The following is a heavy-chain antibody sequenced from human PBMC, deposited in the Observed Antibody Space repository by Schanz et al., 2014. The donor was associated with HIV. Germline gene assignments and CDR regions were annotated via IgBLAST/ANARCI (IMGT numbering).Heavy chain of an antibody. Sequence: QVQVQESGPGLVKPLQTLSLTCNVSGVSMSSDTYYWNWIRQRPGKSLEWIGYMSYSGSSFYSPSLKSRVEMSLGTSNEGFSLKLNSVTAADTAVYYCVRGIATTGGDYWHFDLWGRGTLVTVSS. CDR2: MSYSGSS. D-gene: IGHD6-13*01. CDR3: VRGIATTGGDYWHFDL. J-gene: IGHJ2*01. V-gene: IGHV4-31*03. CDR1: GVSMSSDTYY.